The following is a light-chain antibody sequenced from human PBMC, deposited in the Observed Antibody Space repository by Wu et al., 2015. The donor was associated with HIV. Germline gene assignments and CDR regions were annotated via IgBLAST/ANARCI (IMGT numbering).Light chain of an antibody. V-gene: IGKV3-20*01. CDR1: QSVSSSN. Sequence: ETVLTQSPGTLSLSPGERGTLSCRASQSVSSSNLAWYQQRPGQAPRLLIYGAYIRATGIPDRFSGSGSGTDFTLTISRLEPEDFAVYYCQLYGSTPTWTFGQGTKVEIK. CDR2: GAY. CDR3: QLYGSTPTWT. J-gene: IGKJ1*01.